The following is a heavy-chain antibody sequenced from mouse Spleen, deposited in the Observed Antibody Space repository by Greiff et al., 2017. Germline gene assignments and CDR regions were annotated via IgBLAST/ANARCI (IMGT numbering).Heavy chain of an antibody. D-gene: IGHD1-1*01. J-gene: IGHJ2*01. CDR1: GFTIKDDY. V-gene: IGHV14-4*01. CDR3: TTSYYGSSYGY. Sequence: VQLQQSGAELVRPGASVKLSCTASGFTIKDDYMHWVQQRPEQGLEWIGWIDPENGDTEYASKFQGKATITADTSSNTAYLQLSSLTSEDTAVYYCTTSYYGSSYGYWGQGTTLTVSS. CDR2: IDPENGDT.